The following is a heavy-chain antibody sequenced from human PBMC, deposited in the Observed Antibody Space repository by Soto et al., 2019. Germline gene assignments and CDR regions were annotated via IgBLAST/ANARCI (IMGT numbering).Heavy chain of an antibody. CDR1: GGSIRSSSFY. V-gene: IGHV4-39*01. CDR2: IYSSGYT. D-gene: IGHD3-22*01. Sequence: SETLSLTCIVSGGSIRSSSFYWGWVRQPPGKGLEWIASIYSSGYTYYNPSLKSRVTISIDTSNNQFSLKLTSVTAADTAVYYCARHEAMIGLYYFDYWGQGTLVTVSS. J-gene: IGHJ4*02. CDR3: ARHEAMIGLYYFDY.